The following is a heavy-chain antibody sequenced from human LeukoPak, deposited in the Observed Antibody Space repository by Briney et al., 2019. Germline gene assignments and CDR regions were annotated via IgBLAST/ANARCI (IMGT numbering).Heavy chain of an antibody. CDR1: GGSISSGSYY. Sequence: SQTLSLTCTVSGGSISSGSYYWSWIRQPAGKGLEWIGRIYTSGSTNYNPSLKSRVTISVDTSKNQSSLKLSSVTAADTAVYYCARDGVYYYGSGSSDYYYYYYMDVWGKGTTVTVSS. D-gene: IGHD3-10*01. V-gene: IGHV4-61*02. CDR3: ARDGVYYYGSGSSDYYYYYYMDV. CDR2: IYTSGST. J-gene: IGHJ6*03.